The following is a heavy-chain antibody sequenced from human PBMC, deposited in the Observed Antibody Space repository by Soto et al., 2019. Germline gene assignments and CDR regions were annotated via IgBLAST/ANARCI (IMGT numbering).Heavy chain of an antibody. CDR3: ARDMHAGFTHYFDP. J-gene: IGHJ5*02. CDR2: IYATGTT. D-gene: IGHD1-26*01. CDR1: GASISGFY. V-gene: IGHV4-4*07. Sequence: SETLSLTCTVSGASISGFYWSWIRKSAGKGLEWIGRIYATGTTDYNPSLKSRVMMSVDTSKKQLSLKLTSMTAADTAVYYCARDMHAGFTHYFDPWGQGTLVTV.